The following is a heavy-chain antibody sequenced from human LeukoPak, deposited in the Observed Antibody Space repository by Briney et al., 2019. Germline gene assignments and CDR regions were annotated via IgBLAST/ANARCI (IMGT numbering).Heavy chain of an antibody. CDR3: AGPYGSGIYYRKY. D-gene: IGHD3-10*01. Sequence: GGSLRLSCAASGFSPGVTFSDSAMCWVRQAPGKGLEWVSAISGSGGTTYYADSVKGRFTISRDNSKNTLYLQMKSLRAEDTAVYYCAGPYGSGIYYRKYWGQGTQVTVSS. V-gene: IGHV3-23*01. CDR1: GFSPGVTFSDSA. J-gene: IGHJ4*02. CDR2: ISGSGGTT.